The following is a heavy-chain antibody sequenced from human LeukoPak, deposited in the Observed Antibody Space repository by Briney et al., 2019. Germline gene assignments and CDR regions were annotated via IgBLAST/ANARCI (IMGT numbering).Heavy chain of an antibody. CDR3: ARKYCSTTSCLFDN. J-gene: IGHJ4*02. CDR1: GFTFSNTW. Sequence: HPGGSLRLSCVASGFTFSNTWMNWVRQAPERGLEWVANIKPDGSKKYYVDSVKGRFTISRDNAKNSLYLQMISLRAEDTAVYYCARKYCSTTSCLFDNWGQGTLVTVSS. CDR2: IKPDGSKK. D-gene: IGHD2-2*01. V-gene: IGHV3-7*02.